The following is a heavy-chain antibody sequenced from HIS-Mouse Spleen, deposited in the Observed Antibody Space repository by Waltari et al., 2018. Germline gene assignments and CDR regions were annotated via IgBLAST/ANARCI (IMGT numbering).Heavy chain of an antibody. Sequence: QVTLRESGPALVKPTQTLTLTCTFSGFSLSTSGMCVSWFRQPPGKALEWLARIDWDDDKYYSTSLKTRLTISKDTSKNQVVLTMTNMDPVDTATYYCARIAEGYTSGWYAFDYWGQGTLVTVSS. J-gene: IGHJ4*02. D-gene: IGHD6-19*01. CDR2: IDWDDDK. V-gene: IGHV2-70*15. CDR1: GFSLSTSGMC. CDR3: ARIAEGYTSGWYAFDY.